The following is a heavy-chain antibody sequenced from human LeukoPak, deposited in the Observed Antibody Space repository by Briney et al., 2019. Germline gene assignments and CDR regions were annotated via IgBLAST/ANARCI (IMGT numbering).Heavy chain of an antibody. Sequence: GGSQRLSCAASGFTYSSYSMNWVRQAPGKGLEWVSYIGTSSSTIYYAESVKGRFTISRDNAENSLYLQMNSLRDEDTAVYYCARHDYGGNSGDYWGQGTLVTVSS. CDR3: ARHDYGGNSGDY. V-gene: IGHV3-48*02. J-gene: IGHJ4*02. CDR2: IGTSSSTI. D-gene: IGHD4-23*01. CDR1: GFTYSSYS.